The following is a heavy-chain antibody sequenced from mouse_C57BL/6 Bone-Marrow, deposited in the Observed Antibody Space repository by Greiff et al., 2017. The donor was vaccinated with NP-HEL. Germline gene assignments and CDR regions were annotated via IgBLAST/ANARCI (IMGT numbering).Heavy chain of an antibody. J-gene: IGHJ3*01. D-gene: IGHD1-1*01. CDR1: GFTFNTYA. CDR3: VRDRGDCYGSRAWFAY. CDR2: IRSKSSNYAT. Sequence: EVKVEESGGGLVQPKGSLKLSCAASGFTFNTYAMHWVRQAPGKGLEWVARIRSKSSNYATYSADSVKDRFTISRDDSQSMLYLQMNNLKTEDTAMYYCVRDRGDCYGSRAWFAYWGQGTLVTVSA. V-gene: IGHV10-3*01.